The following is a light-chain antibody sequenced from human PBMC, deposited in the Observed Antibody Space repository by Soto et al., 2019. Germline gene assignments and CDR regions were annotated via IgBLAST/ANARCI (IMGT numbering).Light chain of an antibody. J-gene: IGKJ4*01. CDR1: QRVLYNPKKKNY. CDR2: WGS. CDR3: QQYYSTPLT. V-gene: IGKV4-1*01. Sequence: DIVMTQSPDSLAVSLGERASINCKSSQRVLYNPKKKNYLVWYQQKPGQPPKLLIYWGSTRESGVPDRFSGSGSGTDFTLTISSLQAEDVAVYYCQQYYSTPLTFGGGTKVEIK.